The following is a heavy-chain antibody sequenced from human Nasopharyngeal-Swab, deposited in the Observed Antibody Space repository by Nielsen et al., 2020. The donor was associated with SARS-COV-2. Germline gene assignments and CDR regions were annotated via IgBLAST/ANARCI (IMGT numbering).Heavy chain of an antibody. CDR3: ARDRITIFGVEKPFDY. V-gene: IGHV3-21*01. CDR2: ISSSSSYI. CDR1: GFTFSSYS. D-gene: IGHD3-3*01. Sequence: GGSLRLSCAASGFTFSSYSMNWVRQAPGKGLEWVSSISSSSSYIYYAGSVKGRFTISRDNAKNSLYLQMNSLRAEDTAVYYCARDRITIFGVEKPFDYWGQGTLVTVSS. J-gene: IGHJ4*02.